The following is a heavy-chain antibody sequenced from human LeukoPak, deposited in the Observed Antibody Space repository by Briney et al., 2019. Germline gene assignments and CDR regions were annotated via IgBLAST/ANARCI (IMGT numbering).Heavy chain of an antibody. J-gene: IGHJ4*02. D-gene: IGHD5-12*01. CDR1: GFTFSSYA. Sequence: GGSLRLSCAASGFTFSSYAMSWVRQAPGKGLEWVSAISGSGGSTYYADSVKGRFTISRDNSKNTLYLQMNSLRAEDTAVYYCAKDHGYSGYASVLDYWGQGTLVTVSS. V-gene: IGHV3-23*01. CDR2: ISGSGGST. CDR3: AKDHGYSGYASVLDY.